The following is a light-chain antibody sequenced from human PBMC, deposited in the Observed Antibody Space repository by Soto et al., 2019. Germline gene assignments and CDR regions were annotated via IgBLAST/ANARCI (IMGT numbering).Light chain of an antibody. V-gene: IGLV1-51*01. Sequence: QSVLTQPPSLSAAPGQTVSISCSGSSSNVGINDVSWYQHVPGTAPRLLIYDSYKRPSGIPDRFSGSKSGTSATLGITGLKTGDEGDYYCATWDTSQRGVIFGGGTKLTVL. CDR2: DSY. CDR3: ATWDTSQRGVI. CDR1: SSNVGIND. J-gene: IGLJ2*01.